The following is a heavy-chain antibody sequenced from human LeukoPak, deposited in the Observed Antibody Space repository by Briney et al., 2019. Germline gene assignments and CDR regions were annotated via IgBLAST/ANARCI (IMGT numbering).Heavy chain of an antibody. Sequence: PGGSLRLSCAASGFTFSNYWMIWVRQAPGKGLEWVASIKQDGSEKQYVGSVRGRFTISRDNAKNTLYLQMNSLRAEDTAVYYCARTGYYYDSSGYFSEVYYYYMDVWGKGTTVTVSS. J-gene: IGHJ6*03. CDR2: IKQDGSEK. CDR1: GFTFSNYW. CDR3: ARTGYYYDSSGYFSEVYYYYMDV. V-gene: IGHV3-7*01. D-gene: IGHD3-22*01.